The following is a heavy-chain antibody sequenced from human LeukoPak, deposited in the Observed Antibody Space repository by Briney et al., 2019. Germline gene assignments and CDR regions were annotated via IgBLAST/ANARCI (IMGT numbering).Heavy chain of an antibody. CDR2: MNPNSGNT. V-gene: IGHV1-8*01. CDR1: GYTFTSYD. D-gene: IGHD7-27*01. CDR3: ARGGAGAALTGCGY. J-gene: IGHJ4*02. Sequence: ASVKVSRKASGYTFTSYDINWVRQATGQGLEWMGWMNPNSGNTGYAQKFQGRVTMTRNTSISTAYMELSSLRSEDTAVYYCARGGAGAALTGCGYWGQGTLVTVSS.